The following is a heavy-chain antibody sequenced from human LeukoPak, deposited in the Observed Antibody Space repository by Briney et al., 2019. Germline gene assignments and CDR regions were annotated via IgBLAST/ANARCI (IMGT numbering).Heavy chain of an antibody. J-gene: IGHJ4*02. CDR3: TSRIDSLDY. V-gene: IGHV3-73*01. Sequence: GGSLRLSCAASGCTFSGSAMSWVRQASGKGLEWVGRIRSKANSYATAYAASVKGRFTISRDDSKNTAYLQMNSLKTEDTAVYYCTSRIDSLDYWGQGTLVTVSS. D-gene: IGHD3-9*01. CDR1: GCTFSGSA. CDR2: IRSKANSYAT.